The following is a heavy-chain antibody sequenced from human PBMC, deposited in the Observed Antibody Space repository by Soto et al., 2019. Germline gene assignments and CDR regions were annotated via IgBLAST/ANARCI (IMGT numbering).Heavy chain of an antibody. V-gene: IGHV3-7*01. CDR1: GFAFSNFW. D-gene: IGHD3-10*01. J-gene: IGHJ6*02. CDR2: IKKDGSEQ. CDR3: ASGNYYNGMDV. Sequence: GGSLRLSCAAPGFAFSNFWMTWVRQAPGKGLEGVANIKKDGSEQYYVDSVEGRFTVSRDNARTSVDLQMNSLRPEDTAVYYCASGNYYNGMDVWGQGTTVTVSS.